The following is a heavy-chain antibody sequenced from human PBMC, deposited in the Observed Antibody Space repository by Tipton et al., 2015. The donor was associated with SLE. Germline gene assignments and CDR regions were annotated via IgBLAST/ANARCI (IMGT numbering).Heavy chain of an antibody. CDR3: ARHGGWGLNY. D-gene: IGHD3-16*01. V-gene: IGHV4-38-2*02. Sequence: TLSLTCTVSGYSISSGYYWSWIRQPPGKGLEWIGEINHSGSTNYNPSLKSRVTISVDTSKNQFSLKLSSVTAADTAVYYCARHGGWGLNYWGQGTLVTVSS. CDR1: GYSISSGYY. J-gene: IGHJ4*02. CDR2: INHSGST.